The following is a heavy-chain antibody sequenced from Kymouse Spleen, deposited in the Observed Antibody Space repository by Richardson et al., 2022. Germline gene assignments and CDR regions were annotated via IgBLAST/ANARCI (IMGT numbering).Heavy chain of an antibody. J-gene: IGHJ6*02. V-gene: IGHV3-9*01. CDR1: GFTFDDYA. CDR3: AKDRAARPYYYYGMDV. Sequence: EVQLVESGGGLVQPGRSLRLSCAASGFTFDDYAMHWVRQAPGKGLEWVSGISWNSGSIGYADSVKGRFTISRDNAKNSLYLQMNSLRAEDTALYYCAKDRAARPYYYYGMDVWGQGTTVTVSS. D-gene: IGHD6-6*01. CDR2: ISWNSGSI.